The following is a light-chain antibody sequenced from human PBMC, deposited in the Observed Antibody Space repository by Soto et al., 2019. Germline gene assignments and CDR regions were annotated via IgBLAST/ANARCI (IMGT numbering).Light chain of an antibody. V-gene: IGLV2-14*01. CDR3: SSYTSSSTL. CDR1: SSDIGDYNY. Sequence: QSALTQPASVSGSPGQSITISCTGTSSDIGDYNYVSWYQQHPGKAPKLMIYEVSNRPSGISNRFSGSKSGNTASLTISGLQADDEADYYCSSYTSSSTLFGTGTKVTVL. CDR2: EVS. J-gene: IGLJ1*01.